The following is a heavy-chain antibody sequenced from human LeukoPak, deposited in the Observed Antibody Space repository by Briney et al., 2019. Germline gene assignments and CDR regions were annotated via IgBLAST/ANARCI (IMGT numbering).Heavy chain of an antibody. V-gene: IGHV3-23*01. Sequence: GSVRVSCAASGFTFSGYDMSWVRQAPGKGLEWVSGISGNGGSTYYAQYVKGRFTISRDNSKNTLYMQMNSLRAEDTAVYYWPKLRSCSSSLSFPPPVLKGELRGHWFDHWGQGTLVTVSS. CDR2: ISGNGGST. D-gene: IGHD6-6*01. CDR1: GFTFSGYD. J-gene: IGHJ5*02. CDR3: PKLRSCSSSLSFPPPVLKGELRGHWFDH.